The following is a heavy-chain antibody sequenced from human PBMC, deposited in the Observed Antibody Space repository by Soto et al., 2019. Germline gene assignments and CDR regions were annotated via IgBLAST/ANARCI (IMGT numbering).Heavy chain of an antibody. J-gene: IGHJ6*04. CDR3: AHYTTNAYFDV. V-gene: IGHV2-5*02. D-gene: IGHD1-1*01. CDR2: LYWDETR. Sequence: QITLKESSPTLVKPTQPLTLTCSFSGFSLYSGGEWVGWIRPPPGKALEWLALLYWDETRRYNPSLRNTLTIAKDTAENLVVLTMTDMGPVDKGTYFCAHYTTNAYFDVWGKGTTVTVSS. CDR1: GFSLYSGGEW.